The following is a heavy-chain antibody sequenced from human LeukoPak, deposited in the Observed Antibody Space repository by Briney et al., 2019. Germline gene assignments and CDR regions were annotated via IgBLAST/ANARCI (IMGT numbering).Heavy chain of an antibody. J-gene: IGHJ4*02. CDR3: AREKPFYDSSGYYYPIAFDY. CDR1: GGSISAYY. D-gene: IGHD3-22*01. V-gene: IGHV4-4*07. Sequence: ASETLSLTCTVSGGSISAYYWSWIRQPAGKGLEWIGRIYTFENTDYNPSLKSRVTMSVDTSKNQFSLKLTSVTAADTALYYCAREKPFYDSSGYYYPIAFDYWGQGTLVTVSS. CDR2: IYTFENT.